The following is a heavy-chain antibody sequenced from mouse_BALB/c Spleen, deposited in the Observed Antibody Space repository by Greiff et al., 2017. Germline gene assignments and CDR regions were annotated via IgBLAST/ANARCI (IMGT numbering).Heavy chain of an antibody. CDR2: ISSGGSYT. J-gene: IGHJ3*01. D-gene: IGHD4-1*01. CDR1: GFTFSSYT. Sequence: EVKLMESGGGLVKPGGSLKLSCAASGFTFSSYTMSWVRQTPEKRLEWVATISSGGSYTYYPDSVKGRFTISRDNAKNTLYLQMSSLKSEDTAMYYCTRENWDWFAYWGQGTLVTVSA. CDR3: TRENWDWFAY. V-gene: IGHV5-6-4*01.